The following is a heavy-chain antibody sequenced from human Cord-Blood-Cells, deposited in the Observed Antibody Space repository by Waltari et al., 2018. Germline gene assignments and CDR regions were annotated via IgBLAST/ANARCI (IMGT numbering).Heavy chain of an antibody. CDR1: GFTFSSYW. D-gene: IGHD3-3*01. Sequence: EVQLVESGGGLVQPGGSLRFSCAASGFTFSSYWMSWVRQAPGKGLEWVANIKQDGSEKYYVDSVKGRFTISRDNAKNSLYLQMNSLRAEDTAVYYCARGHYDFWSGYYGGFDYWGQGTLVTVSS. J-gene: IGHJ4*02. CDR3: ARGHYDFWSGYYGGFDY. V-gene: IGHV3-7*01. CDR2: IKQDGSEK.